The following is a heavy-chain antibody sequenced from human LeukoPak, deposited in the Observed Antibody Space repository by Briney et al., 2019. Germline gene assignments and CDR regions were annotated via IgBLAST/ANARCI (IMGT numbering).Heavy chain of an antibody. V-gene: IGHV3-30*02. D-gene: IGHD3-16*02. CDR1: GFTFSSYG. J-gene: IGHJ4*02. CDR3: ARAITFGGVIVIKKYYFDY. Sequence: GGSLRLSCAASGFTFSSYGMHWVRQAPGKGLEWVAFIRYDGSNKYYADSVKGRFTISRDNAKNSLYLQMNSLRAEDTAVYYCARAITFGGVIVIKKYYFDYWGQGTLVTVSS. CDR2: IRYDGSNK.